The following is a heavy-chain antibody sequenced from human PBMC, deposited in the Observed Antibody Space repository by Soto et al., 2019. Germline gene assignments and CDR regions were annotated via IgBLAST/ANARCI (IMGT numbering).Heavy chain of an antibody. CDR1: SGSISSSNW. CDR2: IYHSGST. D-gene: IGHD3-9*01. V-gene: IGHV4-4*02. J-gene: IGHJ6*03. Sequence: TSETLSLTCAVSSGSISSSNWWSWVRQPPGKGLEWIGEIYHSGSTNYNPSLKSRVTISVDKSKNQFSLKLSSVTAADTAVYYCARADFDPCYYYYYMDVWGKGTTGTVSS. CDR3: ARADFDPCYYYYYMDV.